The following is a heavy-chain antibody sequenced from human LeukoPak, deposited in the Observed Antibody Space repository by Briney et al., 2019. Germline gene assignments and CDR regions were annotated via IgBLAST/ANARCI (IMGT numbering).Heavy chain of an antibody. J-gene: IGHJ4*02. CDR3: AREMYATSSARGAY. V-gene: IGHV3-74*01. CDR2: INGDGSST. D-gene: IGHD2-8*01. Sequence: GGSLRLSCAASGFTFSSYWMHWVRQAPGKGLVWVSRINGDGSSTTYADSVKGRFTISRDNAKNTLYLQRNSLRAEDTAVYYCAREMYATSSARGAYWGEGPLVTVPS. CDR1: GFTFSSYW.